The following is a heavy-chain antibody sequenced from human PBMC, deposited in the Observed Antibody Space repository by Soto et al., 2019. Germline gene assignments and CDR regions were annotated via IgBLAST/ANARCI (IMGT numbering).Heavy chain of an antibody. J-gene: IGHJ4*02. CDR2: ISAYNGNT. V-gene: IGHV1-18*01. CDR1: GYTFTSYG. D-gene: IGHD1-26*01. Sequence: QVQLVQSGAEVKKPGASVKVSCKASGYTFTSYGISWVRQAPVQGLEWMGWISAYNGNTNYAQKLQGRVTMTTDTXTXXDYMELRSLRSDDTAVYYCARDGSGSYWAQYYFDYWGQGTLVTVSS. CDR3: ARDGSGSYWAQYYFDY.